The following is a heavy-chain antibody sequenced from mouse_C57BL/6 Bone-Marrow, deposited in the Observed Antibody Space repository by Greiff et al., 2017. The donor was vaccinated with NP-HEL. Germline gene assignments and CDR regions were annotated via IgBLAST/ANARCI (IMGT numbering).Heavy chain of an antibody. V-gene: IGHV14-4*01. CDR1: GFNIKDDY. CDR2: IDPENGDT. Sequence: VQLQQSGAELVRPGASVKLSCTASGFNIKDDYMHWVKQRPEQGLEWIGWIDPENGDTEYAPKFQGKATITADTSSNTAYLQLSSLTSEDTAVYYCTSLMITTRFYAMDYWGQGTSVTVSS. CDR3: TSLMITTRFYAMDY. J-gene: IGHJ4*01. D-gene: IGHD2-4*01.